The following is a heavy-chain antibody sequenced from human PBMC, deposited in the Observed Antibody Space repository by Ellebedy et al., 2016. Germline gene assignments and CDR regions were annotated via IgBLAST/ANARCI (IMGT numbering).Heavy chain of an antibody. CDR2: INAGNGNT. CDR3: ARVGIAAAGRGSGSYYVVGTVGMDV. V-gene: IGHV1-3*01. Sequence: ASVKVSCKASGYTFTSYAMHWVRQAPGQRLEWMGWINAGNGNTKYSQKFQGRVTITRDTSASTAYMELSSLRSEDTAVYYCARVGIAAAGRGSGSYYVVGTVGMDVWGQGTTVTVSS. D-gene: IGHD6-13*01. CDR1: GYTFTSYA. J-gene: IGHJ6*02.